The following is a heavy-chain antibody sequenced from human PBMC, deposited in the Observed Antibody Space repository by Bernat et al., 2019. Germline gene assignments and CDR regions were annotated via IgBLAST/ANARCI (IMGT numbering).Heavy chain of an antibody. CDR2: ISSSSSYI. J-gene: IGHJ3*02. CDR1: GFTFSSYS. Sequence: EVQLLESGGGLVQSGGSLRLSCAASGFTFSSYSMNWVRQAPGKGLEWVSSISSSSSYIYYADSVKGRFTISRDNAKNSLYLQMNSLRAEDTAVYYCAREGEGAFDIWGQGTMVTVSS. V-gene: IGHV3-21*01. CDR3: AREGEGAFDI.